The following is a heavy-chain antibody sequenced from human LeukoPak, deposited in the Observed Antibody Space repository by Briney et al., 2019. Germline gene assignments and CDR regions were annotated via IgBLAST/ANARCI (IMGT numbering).Heavy chain of an antibody. CDR2: ISSSNIYI. V-gene: IGHV3-21*01. CDR1: GFTFSSYS. J-gene: IGHJ5*02. D-gene: IGHD2-2*01. CDR3: ASYCSSTSCPGGSNWFDP. Sequence: GGSLRLSCAASGFTFSSYSMNWVRQAPGKGLEWVSSISSSNIYIYYADSVKGRFTISRDNAKKSLYLQMNSLRAEDTAVYYCASYCSSTSCPGGSNWFDPWGQGTLVTVSS.